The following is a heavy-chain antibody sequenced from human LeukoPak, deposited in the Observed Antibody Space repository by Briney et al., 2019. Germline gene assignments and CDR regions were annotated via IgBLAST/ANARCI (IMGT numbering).Heavy chain of an antibody. CDR3: ARDAAVARAYYYYGMDV. CDR1: GGSISSSSYY. CDR2: IYYSGST. V-gene: IGHV4-39*02. J-gene: IGHJ6*02. Sequence: PSETLSLTCTVSGGSISSSSYYWGWIRQPPGKGLEWIGSIYYSGSTYYNPSLKSRVTISVDTSKNQFSLKLSSVTAADTAVYYCARDAAVARAYYYYGMDVWGQGTTVTVSS. D-gene: IGHD6-19*01.